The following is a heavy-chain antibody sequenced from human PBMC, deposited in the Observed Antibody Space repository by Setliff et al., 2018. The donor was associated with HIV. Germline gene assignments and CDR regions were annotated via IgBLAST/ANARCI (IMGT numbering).Heavy chain of an antibody. Sequence: GASVKVSCKASGYTFTEYYIHWVRQAPGQGLEWMGWIYPNTGGTNYAQKFQGRVTMTRDTSISTAYMELSRLRSDDTAVYYCARGWAAYDNSGKTPYWGQGTQVTVSS. V-gene: IGHV1-2*02. CDR2: IYPNTGGT. CDR1: GYTFTEYY. CDR3: ARGWAAYDNSGKTPY. J-gene: IGHJ4*01. D-gene: IGHD3-22*01.